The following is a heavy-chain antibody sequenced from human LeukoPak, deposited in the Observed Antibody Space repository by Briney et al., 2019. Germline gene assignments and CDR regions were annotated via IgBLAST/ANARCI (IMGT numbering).Heavy chain of an antibody. J-gene: IGHJ4*02. CDR3: ARGRSYGFDFDS. D-gene: IGHD5-18*01. CDR2: KYYSGST. Sequence: PSETLSLTCDVSGVSINTCCYYWTWIRHPPGKGLGWIGYKYYSGSTRYNSSLRSRLTISLDTSKNQFSLRLTSVTAADTAVYYCARGRSYGFDFDSWGPGTLVIVSS. CDR1: GVSINTCCYY. V-gene: IGHV4-61*01.